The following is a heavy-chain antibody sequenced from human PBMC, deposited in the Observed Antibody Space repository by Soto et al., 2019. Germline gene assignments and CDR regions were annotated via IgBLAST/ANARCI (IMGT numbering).Heavy chain of an antibody. CDR1: GFTLGDYA. Sequence: GGSLRLSCRTSGFTLGDYAMTWVRQAPGKGLELVGFIRSRAYGGTTEYAASVEGRFTISRDDSRSIAYLQMNSLKTEDTAVYYCTRDCANGICYTKFFDYWGQGTLVTVSS. V-gene: IGHV3-49*04. CDR2: IRSRAYGGTT. J-gene: IGHJ4*02. CDR3: TRDCANGICYTKFFDY. D-gene: IGHD2-8*01.